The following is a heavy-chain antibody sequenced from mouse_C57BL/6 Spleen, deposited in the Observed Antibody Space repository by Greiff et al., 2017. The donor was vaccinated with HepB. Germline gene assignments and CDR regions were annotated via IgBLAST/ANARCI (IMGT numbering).Heavy chain of an antibody. CDR1: GYTFTDYN. CDR2: INPNNGGT. J-gene: IGHJ3*01. CDR3: ARKGRDPFAWFAY. V-gene: IGHV1-18*01. Sequence: EVQLQESGPELVKPGASVKIPCKASGYTFTDYNMDWVKQSHGKSLEWIGDINPNNGGTIYNQKFKGKATLTVDKSSSTAYMELRSLTSEDTAVYDCARKGRDPFAWFAYWGQGTLVTVSA.